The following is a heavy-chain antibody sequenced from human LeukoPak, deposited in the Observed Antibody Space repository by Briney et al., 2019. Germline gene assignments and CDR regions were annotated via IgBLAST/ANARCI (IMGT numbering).Heavy chain of an antibody. CDR3: ARGLGSGSYYKV. CDR2: INHSGST. D-gene: IGHD3-10*01. V-gene: IGHV4-34*01. J-gene: IGHJ6*02. CDR1: GGSFSGYY. Sequence: SETLSLTCAVYGGSFSGYYWSWIRQPPGKGLEWIGEINHSGSTNYSPSLKSRVIISVDTSKDQFSLKLSSVTAADTAVYYCARGLGSGSYYKVWGQGTTVTVSS.